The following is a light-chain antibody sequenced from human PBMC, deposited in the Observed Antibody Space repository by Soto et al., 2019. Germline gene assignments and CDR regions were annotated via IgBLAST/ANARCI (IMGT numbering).Light chain of an antibody. V-gene: IGLV2-23*01. CDR2: EGS. Sequence: QSVLTQPASVSGSPGQSITISCTGTSSDVGSYNLVSWYQQHPGKAPKLMIYEGSKRPSGVSNRFSGSKSGNTASLTISGLQAEDEVDYYCCSYAGSVVFGGGTKVTVL. CDR1: SSDVGSYNL. CDR3: CSYAGSVV. J-gene: IGLJ2*01.